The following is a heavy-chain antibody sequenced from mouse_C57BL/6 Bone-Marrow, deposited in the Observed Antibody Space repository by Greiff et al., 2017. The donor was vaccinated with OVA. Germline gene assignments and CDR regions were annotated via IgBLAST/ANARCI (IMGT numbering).Heavy chain of an antibody. CDR3: ARYGGGSYWYFDV. J-gene: IGHJ1*03. D-gene: IGHD1-1*02. Sequence: DVMLVESGGGLVQPGGSLSLSCAASGFTFTDYYMSWVRQPPGKALEWLGFIRNKANGYTTEYSASVKGRFTISRDNSQSILYLQMNALRAEDSATYDCARYGGGSYWYFDVWGTGTTVTVSS. CDR2: IRNKANGYTT. V-gene: IGHV7-3*01. CDR1: GFTFTDYY.